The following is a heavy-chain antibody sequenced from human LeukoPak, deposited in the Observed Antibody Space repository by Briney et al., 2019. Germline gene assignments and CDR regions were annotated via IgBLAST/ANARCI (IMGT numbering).Heavy chain of an antibody. CDR2: IYYSGCT. CDR1: GGSISSYY. D-gene: IGHD3-10*01. V-gene: IGHV4-59*01. J-gene: IGHJ3*02. CDR3: ARGTGRWWLVRGVITTAFDI. Sequence: SETLSLTCTVSGGSISSYYWSWIRQPPGKGLEWIGYIYYSGCTNYNPSLTSRVTMSVDTSKNQFSLKRSSVTAADTAVYYCARGTGRWWLVRGVITTAFDIWGQGTMVTASS.